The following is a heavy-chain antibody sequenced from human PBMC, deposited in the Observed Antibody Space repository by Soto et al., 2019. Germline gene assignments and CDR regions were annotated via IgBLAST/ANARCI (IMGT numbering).Heavy chain of an antibody. CDR2: IYTSGST. CDR1: CGTIRAFD. D-gene: IGHD3-10*01. V-gene: IGHV4-59*01. CDR3: ARVLSGGGAVDY. J-gene: IGHJ4*02. Sequence: ASLTHCLPCTVACGTIRAFDWSWIRHPPGKGRGWIGNIYTSGSTTNNPSLKSRVTISVDTSKNQFSLRLSSVTAADTAVYYWARVLSGGGAVDYWGQGPLVTVS.